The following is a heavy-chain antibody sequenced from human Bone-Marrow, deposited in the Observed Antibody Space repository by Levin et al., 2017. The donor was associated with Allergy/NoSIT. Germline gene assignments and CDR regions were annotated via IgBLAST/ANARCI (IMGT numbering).Heavy chain of an antibody. V-gene: IGHV1-8*01. CDR2: MNPNSGNT. CDR1: GYTFTSYD. J-gene: IGHJ6*02. D-gene: IGHD1-1*01. Sequence: ASVKVSCKASGYTFTSYDINWVRQATGQGLEWMGWMNPNSGNTGYAQKFQGRVTMTRNTSISTAYMELSSLRSEDTAVYYCARRPGGTTGTTSYYYGMDGCGQGTTVTVSS. CDR3: ARRPGGTTGTTSYYYGMDG.